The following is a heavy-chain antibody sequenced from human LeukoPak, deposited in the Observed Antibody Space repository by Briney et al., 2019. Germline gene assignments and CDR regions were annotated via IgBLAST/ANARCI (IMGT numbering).Heavy chain of an antibody. D-gene: IGHD3-3*01. J-gene: IGHJ5*02. V-gene: IGHV3-11*01. CDR2: ISSSGSTK. Sequence: GGSLRLSCAASGFTFSDYYMTWIRQAPGKGLEWVSYISSSGSTKYYADSVKGRFTISRDNAKNSLYLQMNSLRAEDTAVYYCARGFWSGKMYKWFDPWGQGTLVTVSS. CDR1: GFTFSDYY. CDR3: ARGFWSGKMYKWFDP.